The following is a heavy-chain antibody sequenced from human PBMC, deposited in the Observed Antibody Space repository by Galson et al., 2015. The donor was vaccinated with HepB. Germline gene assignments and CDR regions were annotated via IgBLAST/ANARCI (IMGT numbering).Heavy chain of an antibody. Sequence: SETLSLTCAVYGGSFSGYYWSWIRQPPGKGLEWIGEINHSGSTNYNPSLKSRVTISVDTSKNQFSLKLSSVTAADTAVYYCARDLLHDYYDSSGYYEVDWGQGTLVTVSS. D-gene: IGHD3-22*01. CDR3: ARDLLHDYYDSSGYYEVD. J-gene: IGHJ4*02. CDR1: GGSFSGYY. V-gene: IGHV4-34*01. CDR2: INHSGST.